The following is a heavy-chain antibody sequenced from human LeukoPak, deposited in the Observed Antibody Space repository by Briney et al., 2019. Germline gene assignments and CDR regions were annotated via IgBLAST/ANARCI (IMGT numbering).Heavy chain of an antibody. V-gene: IGHV3-30*03. CDR1: GFTFSSYE. CDR3: ARDVITMVRGVRYYMDV. CDR2: ISYDGSNK. Sequence: GGSLRLSCAASGFTFSSYEMNWVRQAPGKGLEWVAVISYDGSNKYYADSVKGRFTISRDNAENSLYLQMNSLRAEDTAVYYCARDVITMVRGVRYYMDVWGKGTTVTVSS. J-gene: IGHJ6*03. D-gene: IGHD3-10*01.